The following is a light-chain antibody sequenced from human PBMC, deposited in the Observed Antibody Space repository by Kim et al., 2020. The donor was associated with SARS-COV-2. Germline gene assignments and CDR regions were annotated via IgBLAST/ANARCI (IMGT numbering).Light chain of an antibody. CDR1: SSNIGSKT. Sequence: GPRGTISCSGSSSNIGSKTVNWFQQLPGTAPKLLIHSNDERPSGVPDRFSGSKSGPSASLAISGLQSEDEADYSCAAWDDSLNDYVFGTGTKVTVL. CDR3: AAWDDSLNDYV. CDR2: SND. J-gene: IGLJ1*01. V-gene: IGLV1-44*01.